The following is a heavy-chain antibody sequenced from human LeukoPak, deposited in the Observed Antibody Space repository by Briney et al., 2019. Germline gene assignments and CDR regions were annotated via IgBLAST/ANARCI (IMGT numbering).Heavy chain of an antibody. V-gene: IGHV4-59*01. J-gene: IGHJ3*02. CDR1: GGSISSYY. D-gene: IGHD1-26*01. Sequence: SETLSLTCTVSGGSISSYYWSWIQQPPGKGLEWIGYIYYSGSTNYNPSLKSRVTISVDTSKNQFSLKLSSVTAADTAVYYCARRAYSGSYYYAFDIWGQGTMVTVSS. CDR2: IYYSGST. CDR3: ARRAYSGSYYYAFDI.